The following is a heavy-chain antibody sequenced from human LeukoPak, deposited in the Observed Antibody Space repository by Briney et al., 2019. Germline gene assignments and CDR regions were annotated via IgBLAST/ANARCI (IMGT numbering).Heavy chain of an antibody. CDR3: ARELEDSSGYFRDY. Sequence: GGSLRLSCAASGFSFMNAWMIWVRQAPGKGLEWVSSISSSSYIYYADSVKGRFTISRDNAKNSLYLQMNSLRAEDTAVYYCARELEDSSGYFRDYWGQGTLVTVSS. D-gene: IGHD3-22*01. V-gene: IGHV3-69-1*01. CDR1: GFSFMNAW. J-gene: IGHJ4*02. CDR2: ISSSSYI.